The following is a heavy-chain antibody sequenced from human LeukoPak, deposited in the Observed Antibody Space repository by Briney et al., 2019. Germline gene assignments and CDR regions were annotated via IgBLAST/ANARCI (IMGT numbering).Heavy chain of an antibody. CDR1: GSTLTELS. J-gene: IGHJ3*02. CDR2: FDPEDGET. CDR3: ATPVRGSGSYFGAFDI. V-gene: IGHV1-24*01. Sequence: ASVKLSCKVSGSTLTELSMHWVRQAHGKGLEWMGGFDPEDGETIYAQKFQGRVTMTEDTSTDTAYMELSSLRSEDTAVYYCATPVRGSGSYFGAFDIWGQGTMVTVSS. D-gene: IGHD1-26*01.